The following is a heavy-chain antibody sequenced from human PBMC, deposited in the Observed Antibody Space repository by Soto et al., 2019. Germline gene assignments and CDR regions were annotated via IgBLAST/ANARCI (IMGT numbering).Heavy chain of an antibody. CDR1: GFTFSNYA. CDR3: AKRSNTPAAMKSPFDY. D-gene: IGHD2-2*01. CDR2: ISDSGGST. V-gene: IGHV3-23*01. J-gene: IGHJ4*02. Sequence: EVQVLDSGGGLVQPGGSLRLSCAASGFTFSNYAMSWVRQAPGKGLEWVSTISDSGGSTYYADSVKGRFTISRDNSNNTLYLQMNSLRAEDTAVYYCAKRSNTPAAMKSPFDYWGQGTLVTVSS.